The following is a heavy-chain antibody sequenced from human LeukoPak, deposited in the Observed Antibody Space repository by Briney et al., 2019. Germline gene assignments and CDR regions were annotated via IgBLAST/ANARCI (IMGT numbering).Heavy chain of an antibody. CDR1: GGSFSGYY. CDR3: ARPRIAAAGTLFDY. CDR2: INHSGST. D-gene: IGHD6-13*01. V-gene: IGHV4-34*01. Sequence: SQTLSLTCAVYGGSFSGYYWSWISQPPGNGREWIGEINHSGSTNYNPSLTSRVTISVDTSKNQFSLKLSSVIAADTAVYYCARPRIAAAGTLFDYGGQGTLVTVSS. J-gene: IGHJ4*02.